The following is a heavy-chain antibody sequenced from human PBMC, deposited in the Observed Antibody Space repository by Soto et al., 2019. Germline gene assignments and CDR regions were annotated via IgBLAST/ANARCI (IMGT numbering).Heavy chain of an antibody. D-gene: IGHD3-3*01. V-gene: IGHV3-23*01. CDR1: GFTFSSYA. J-gene: IGHJ3*02. CDR2: LSVSGGNT. Sequence: GGALRLSFAASGFTFSSYAMSLVRQAPGKGVEWVSALSVSGGNTYFADSVKGRFTISRDNSKNTLYLQMNSLRAEDTAVYYCAKDLASGDAYYDFWSGYPDLDAFDIWGQGTMVTVSS. CDR3: AKDLASGDAYYDFWSGYPDLDAFDI.